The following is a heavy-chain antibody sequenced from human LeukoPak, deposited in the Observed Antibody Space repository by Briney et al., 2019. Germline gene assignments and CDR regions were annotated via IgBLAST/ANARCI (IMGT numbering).Heavy chain of an antibody. Sequence: GGSLRLSCAASGFTFSSYSMNWVRQAPGKGLEWVSSISSSSSYIYYADSVKGRFTISRDNTKNSLYLQMNSLRAEDTAVYYCARDRSGYSYGPLLDYWGQGTLVTVSS. D-gene: IGHD5-18*01. CDR2: ISSSSSYI. CDR1: GFTFSSYS. J-gene: IGHJ4*02. V-gene: IGHV3-21*01. CDR3: ARDRSGYSYGPLLDY.